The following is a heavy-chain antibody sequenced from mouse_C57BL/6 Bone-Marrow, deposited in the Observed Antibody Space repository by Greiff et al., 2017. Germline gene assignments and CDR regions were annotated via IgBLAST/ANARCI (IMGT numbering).Heavy chain of an antibody. D-gene: IGHD2-3*01. CDR2: ISDGGSYT. V-gene: IGHV5-4*01. Sequence: EVQVVESGGGLVKPGGSLKLSCAASGFTFSSYAMSWVRQTPAKRLEWVATISDGGSYTYYPDNVKGRFTICRDNAKNNLYLQRSHLKSEDTAMYYCARAPDGYYDAMDYWGQGTSVTVSS. CDR3: ARAPDGYYDAMDY. J-gene: IGHJ4*01. CDR1: GFTFSSYA.